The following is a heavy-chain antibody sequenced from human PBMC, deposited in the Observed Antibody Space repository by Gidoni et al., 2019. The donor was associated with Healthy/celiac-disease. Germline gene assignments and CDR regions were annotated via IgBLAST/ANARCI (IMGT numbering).Heavy chain of an antibody. V-gene: IGHV3-9*01. Sequence: EVQLVESGGGLVQPGRSLRLSCAASGFTFDDYAMHWVRQAPGKGLEWVSGISWNSGSIGYADSVKGRFTISRDNAKNYLYLQMNSLRAEDTALYYWAKAGGSYYNYYYYGMDVWGQGTTVTVSS. CDR2: ISWNSGSI. D-gene: IGHD1-26*01. J-gene: IGHJ6*02. CDR3: AKAGGSYYNYYYYGMDV. CDR1: GFTFDDYA.